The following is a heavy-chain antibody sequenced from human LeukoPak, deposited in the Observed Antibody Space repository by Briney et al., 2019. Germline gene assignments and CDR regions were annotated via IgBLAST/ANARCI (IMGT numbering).Heavy chain of an antibody. CDR3: ARTTTYYDFWSGYYQSQDSPALFDY. V-gene: IGHV1-2*02. J-gene: IGHJ4*02. CDR1: GYTFTGYY. CDR2: INPNSGGT. Sequence: ASVKVSCKASGYTFTGYYMHWVRQAPGQGLEWMGWINPNSGGTNYAQKFQGRVTMTRDTSISTAYMELSRLRSDDTAVYYCARTTTYYDFWSGYYQSQDSPALFDYWGQGTLVTVSS. D-gene: IGHD3-3*01.